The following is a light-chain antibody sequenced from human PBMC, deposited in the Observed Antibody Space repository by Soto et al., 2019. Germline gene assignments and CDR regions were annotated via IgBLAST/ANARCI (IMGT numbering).Light chain of an antibody. V-gene: IGLV2-14*01. J-gene: IGLJ2*01. CDR2: DVS. CDR1: SSDVGGYNY. Sequence: QSALTQPASVSGSPGQSITISCTGTSSDVGGYNYVSWYQQHPGKAPQLMLYDVSNRHSGVSNRFSGSKSGNTASLTISGLQAEDEADYYCSSYTSSSTLVVFGGGTKLTVL. CDR3: SSYTSSSTLVV.